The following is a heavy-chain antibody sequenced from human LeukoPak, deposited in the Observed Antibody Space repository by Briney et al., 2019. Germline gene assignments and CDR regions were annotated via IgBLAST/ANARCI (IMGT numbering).Heavy chain of an antibody. J-gene: IGHJ4*02. CDR1: GGSISSYY. CDR2: IYYSGST. Sequence: PSETLSLTCTVSGGSISSYYWSWIRQPPGKGLEWIGYIYYSGSTNYNPSLKSRVTMSVDTSKNQFSLKLSSVTAADTAVYYCARVSSSWYTFDYWGQGTLVTVSS. D-gene: IGHD6-13*01. CDR3: ARVSSSWYTFDY. V-gene: IGHV4-59*01.